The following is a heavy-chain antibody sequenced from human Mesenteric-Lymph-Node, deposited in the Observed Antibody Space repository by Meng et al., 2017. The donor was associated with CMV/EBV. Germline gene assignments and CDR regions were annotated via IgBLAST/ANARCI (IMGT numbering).Heavy chain of an antibody. CDR2: IVPIRGTV. CDR1: SVRECA. D-gene: IGHD5-24*01. Sequence: SVRECASKWVRQAPGQGPEWTGRIVPIRGTVISAQKFQDRVTIIANKATNTVYMELASLTSDDTALYYCATDPSTVATRGYIFDSWGQGTLVTVSS. CDR3: ATDPSTVATRGYIFDS. V-gene: IGHV1-69*04. J-gene: IGHJ4*02.